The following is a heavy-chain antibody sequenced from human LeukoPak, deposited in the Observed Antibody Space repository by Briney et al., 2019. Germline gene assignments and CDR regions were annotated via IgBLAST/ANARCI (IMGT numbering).Heavy chain of an antibody. D-gene: IGHD3-3*01. CDR3: ARDRNTDFWSGYYTNYCDY. CDR1: GFTLSTYW. V-gene: IGHV3-7*01. J-gene: IGHJ4*02. Sequence: GGSLRLSCAASGFTLSTYWMNWVRQAPGKGLEWVATIKQDGSEKYYVDSVKGRFTISRDNAKNSLYLQMNSLRAEDTAEYYCARDRNTDFWSGYYTNYCDYWGQGTLVTVSS. CDR2: IKQDGSEK.